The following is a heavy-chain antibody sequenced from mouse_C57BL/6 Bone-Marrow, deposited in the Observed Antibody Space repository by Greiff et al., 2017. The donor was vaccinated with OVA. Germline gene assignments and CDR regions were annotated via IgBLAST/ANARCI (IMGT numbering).Heavy chain of an antibody. J-gene: IGHJ3*01. CDR2: IDPSDSYT. V-gene: IGHV1-50*01. CDR3: SRSGLLSFVY. CDR1: GYTFTSYW. D-gene: IGHD3-1*01. Sequence: QVQLQQPGAELVKPGASVKLSCKASGYTFTSYWMQWVQQRPGQGLEWIGEIDPSDSYTNYNQKFKGKATLTVDTSSSTAYMQLSSRTSEDSAVYYCSRSGLLSFVYWGQGTLVTVSA.